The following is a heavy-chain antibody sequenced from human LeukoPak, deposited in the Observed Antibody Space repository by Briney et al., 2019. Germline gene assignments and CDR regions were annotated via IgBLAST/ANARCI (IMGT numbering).Heavy chain of an antibody. CDR1: GGSISSGDYY. J-gene: IGHJ4*02. Sequence: PSETLSLTCTVSGGSISSGDYYWSCIRQPPGKGLEWIGYIYYSGSTYYNPSLKSRVTISVDTSKNQFSLKLSSVTAADTAVYYCARSHSSSRTPIDYWGQGTLVTVSS. V-gene: IGHV4-30-4*08. CDR3: ARSHSSSRTPIDY. D-gene: IGHD6-13*01. CDR2: IYYSGST.